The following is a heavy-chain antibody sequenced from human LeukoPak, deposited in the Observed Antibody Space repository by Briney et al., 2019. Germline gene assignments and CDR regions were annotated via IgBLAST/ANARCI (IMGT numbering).Heavy chain of an antibody. V-gene: IGHV4-31*03. Sequence: SQTLSLTCTVSGGSISSGGYYWSWIRQHPGKGLEWLGYIYYSGSTYYNPSLKSRVTISVDTSKNQFSLKLSSVTAADTAVYYCARQDPPIAAAVGAHGAFDIWGQGTMVTVSS. D-gene: IGHD6-13*01. J-gene: IGHJ3*02. CDR1: GGSISSGGYY. CDR2: IYYSGST. CDR3: ARQDPPIAAAVGAHGAFDI.